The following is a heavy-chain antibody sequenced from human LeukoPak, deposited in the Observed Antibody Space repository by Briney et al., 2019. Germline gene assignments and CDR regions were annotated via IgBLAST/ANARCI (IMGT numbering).Heavy chain of an antibody. D-gene: IGHD3-10*01. CDR2: INSDGSSI. Sequence: GGSLRLSCAASGFTLSNYWMDWVRQAPGKGLVWVSRINSDGSSIFYADSVKGRSTISRDNAKNTLYLQMNSLRAEDTAVYYCATEAYGSGTSWGQGTLVTVSS. V-gene: IGHV3-74*01. J-gene: IGHJ4*02. CDR1: GFTLSNYW. CDR3: ATEAYGSGTS.